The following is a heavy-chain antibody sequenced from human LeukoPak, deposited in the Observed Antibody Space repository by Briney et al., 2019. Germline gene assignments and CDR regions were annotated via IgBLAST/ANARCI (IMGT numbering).Heavy chain of an antibody. Sequence: SETLSLTCTVSGGSISSGGYYWSWIRQHPGVGLEWIGYIYYSGSTYYNPSLQSRVTISVDTSKNQFSLSLSSVTAADTAVYYCATLRHGSGSHRAYWGQGTLVTVSS. V-gene: IGHV4-31*03. D-gene: IGHD3-10*01. CDR1: GGSISSGGYY. J-gene: IGHJ4*02. CDR3: ATLRHGSGSHRAY. CDR2: IYYSGST.